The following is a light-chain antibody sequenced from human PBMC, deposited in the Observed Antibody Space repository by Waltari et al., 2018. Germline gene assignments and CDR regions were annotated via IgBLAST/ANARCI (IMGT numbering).Light chain of an antibody. CDR2: DND. V-gene: IGLV1-51*01. CDR1: NPNLGSHY. CDR3: GSWDSSLSAYV. J-gene: IGLJ1*01. Sequence: QSMLTQPPSVSAAPGQKVTISRSGRNPNLGSHYLSWYQQIPGTAPKLLIYDNDKRPSEIPDRFSGSKSGASATLGITGLQTGDEADYYCGSWDSSLSAYVFGTGTQVTVL.